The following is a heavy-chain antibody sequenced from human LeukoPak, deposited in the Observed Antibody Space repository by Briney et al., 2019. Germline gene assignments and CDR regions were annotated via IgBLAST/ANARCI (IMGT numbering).Heavy chain of an antibody. CDR2: MNPNSGNT. CDR3: ARGPHYCSSTSCPNWFDR. Sequence: ASVKVSCKPSGYTFPSYDINWVRQATGQGLEWTGWMNPNSGNTGYAQKFQGRVTMTRNTSISTAYMELSSLRSEDTAVYYCARGPHYCSSTSCPNWFDRWGQGTLVTVSS. V-gene: IGHV1-8*01. D-gene: IGHD2-2*01. CDR1: GYTFPSYD. J-gene: IGHJ5*02.